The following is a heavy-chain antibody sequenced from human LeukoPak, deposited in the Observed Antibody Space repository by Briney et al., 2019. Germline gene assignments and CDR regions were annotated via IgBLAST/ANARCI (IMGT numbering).Heavy chain of an antibody. D-gene: IGHD2-2*02. J-gene: IGHJ4*02. Sequence: PGGSLRLSCAASGFTFSSYSMNWVRQAPGKGLEWVSSISSSSSYIYYADSVEGRFTISRDNAKNSLYLQMNSLRAEDTAVYYCASPIPTNSGLDYWGQGTLVTVSS. CDR1: GFTFSSYS. CDR2: ISSSSSYI. V-gene: IGHV3-21*01. CDR3: ASPIPTNSGLDY.